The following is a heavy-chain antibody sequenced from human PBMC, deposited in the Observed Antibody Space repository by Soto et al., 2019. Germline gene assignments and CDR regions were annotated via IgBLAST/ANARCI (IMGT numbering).Heavy chain of an antibody. Sequence: ASVKVSCKASGYSFTNNDVSWVRQATGQGLEWMGWLNPGSGDTGYAQKFQGRVTMTRDISIATAYMELSSLRSDDTAIYYCARMETFGSLNWFDPWGQGTLVTVSS. CDR3: ARMETFGSLNWFDP. CDR1: GYSFTNND. J-gene: IGHJ5*02. V-gene: IGHV1-8*01. CDR2: LNPGSGDT. D-gene: IGHD3-16*01.